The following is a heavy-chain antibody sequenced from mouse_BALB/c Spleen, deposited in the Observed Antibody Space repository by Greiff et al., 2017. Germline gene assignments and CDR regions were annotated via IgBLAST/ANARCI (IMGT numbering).Heavy chain of an antibody. Sequence: LQQPGSELVRPGASVKLSCKASGYTFTSYWMHWVKQRPGQGLEWIGNIYPGSGSTNYDEKFKSKATLTVDTSSSTAYMQLSSLTSEDSAVYYCTRSAGIYYGYDVDAMDYWGQGTSVTVSS. CDR2: IYPGSGST. D-gene: IGHD2-2*01. J-gene: IGHJ4*01. CDR1: GYTFTSYW. CDR3: TRSAGIYYGYDVDAMDY. V-gene: IGHV1S22*01.